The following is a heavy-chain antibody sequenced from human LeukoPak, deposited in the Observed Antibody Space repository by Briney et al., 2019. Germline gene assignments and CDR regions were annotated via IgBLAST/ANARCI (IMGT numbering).Heavy chain of an antibody. Sequence: GGSLRLSCAASGLTFSSSGMHWVRQAPGKGLEWVALIWYDGSNKYYADSVKGRFTISRDNSKNTLYLQMNSLRAEDTAVYYCARDPSGSYYSRYYYYYYMDVWGKGTTVTVSS. CDR3: ARDPSGSYYSRYYYYYYMDV. J-gene: IGHJ6*03. CDR1: GLTFSSSG. V-gene: IGHV3-33*01. CDR2: IWYDGSNK. D-gene: IGHD1-26*01.